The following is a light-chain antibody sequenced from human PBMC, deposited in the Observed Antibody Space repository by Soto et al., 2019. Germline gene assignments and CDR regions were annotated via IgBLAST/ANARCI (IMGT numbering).Light chain of an antibody. CDR1: SSDVVNDLL. V-gene: IGLV2-14*02. Sequence: QSALTQPASMSGSPGQSITISCTGTSSDVVNDLLVSWYQQQPGKAPKLMIYEGTKRPAGVSDRFSGSKSGNTASLTISGLQAEDEADYYCSSYAGSNNVVFGGGTKVTVL. CDR2: EGT. CDR3: SSYAGSNNVV. J-gene: IGLJ2*01.